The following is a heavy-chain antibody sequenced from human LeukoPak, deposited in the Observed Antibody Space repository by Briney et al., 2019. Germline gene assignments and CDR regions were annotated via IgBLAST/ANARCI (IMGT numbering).Heavy chain of an antibody. CDR2: ISYDGTNK. J-gene: IGHJ4*02. CDR1: GFIFNSFA. Sequence: PGKSLRLSCAASGFIFNSFAMHWVRQAPGKGLEWVAAISYDGTNKYYADSVKGRFTISRDNSKNTLFLQMNSLRAEDTAVYYCARDPRGPTEYDSSGRDSFDYWGQGTLVTVSS. CDR3: ARDPRGPTEYDSSGRDSFDY. D-gene: IGHD3-22*01. V-gene: IGHV3-30*04.